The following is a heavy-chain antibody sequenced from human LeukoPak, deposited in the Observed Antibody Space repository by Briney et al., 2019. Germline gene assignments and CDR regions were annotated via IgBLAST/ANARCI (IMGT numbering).Heavy chain of an antibody. D-gene: IGHD3-3*01. CDR1: GYSISSDYY. CDR3: ARHLNSIFGVVTPDY. V-gene: IGHV4-38-2*01. J-gene: IGHJ4*02. CDR2: IYHSGTT. Sequence: SETLSLTCAVSGYSISSDYYWGWIRQPPGKGLEWIGSIYHSGTTYYNPSLKCRVTISVDTSKNQFSLKLSSVTAADTAVYYCARHLNSIFGVVTPDYWGQGTLVTVSS.